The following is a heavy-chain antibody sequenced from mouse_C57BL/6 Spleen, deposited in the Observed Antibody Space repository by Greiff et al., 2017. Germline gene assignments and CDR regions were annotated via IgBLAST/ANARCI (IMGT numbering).Heavy chain of an antibody. V-gene: IGHV1-55*01. J-gene: IGHJ2*01. D-gene: IGHD2-1*01. CDR3: ARKHYGNYEGFDY. Sequence: VQLQQSGAELVKPGASVKMSCKASGYTFTSYWITWVKQRPGQGLEWIGDIYPGSGSTNYNEKFKSKATLTVDTSSSTAYMQLSSLTSEDSAVYYCARKHYGNYEGFDYWGQGTTLTVSS. CDR2: IYPGSGST. CDR1: GYTFTSYW.